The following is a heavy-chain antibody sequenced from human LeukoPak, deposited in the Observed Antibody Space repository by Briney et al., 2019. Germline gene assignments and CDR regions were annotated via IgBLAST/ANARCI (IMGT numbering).Heavy chain of an antibody. V-gene: IGHV4-59*08. CDR1: GGSISSYY. Sequence: SETLSLTCTVSGGSISSYYWSWIRQPPGKGLEWIGYIYYSGSTYYNPSLKSRVTISVDTSKNQFSLKLSSVTAADTAVYYCARVLPVNFDYWGQGTLVTVSS. D-gene: IGHD4-23*01. J-gene: IGHJ4*02. CDR3: ARVLPVNFDY. CDR2: IYYSGST.